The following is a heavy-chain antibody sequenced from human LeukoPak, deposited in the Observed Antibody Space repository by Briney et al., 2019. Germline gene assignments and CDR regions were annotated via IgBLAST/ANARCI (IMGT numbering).Heavy chain of an antibody. CDR1: GGSISSSSYY. D-gene: IGHD6-6*01. CDR3: ARDPGYSSSFFDY. CDR2: IYYSGNT. J-gene: IGHJ4*02. V-gene: IGHV4-39*07. Sequence: SETLSLTCTVSGGSISSSSYYWAWLCQPPGKGLEWIGNIYYSGNTYYNPSLKSRVTISVDTSKNQFSLKLSSVTAADTAVYFCARDPGYSSSFFDYWGQGTLVTVSS.